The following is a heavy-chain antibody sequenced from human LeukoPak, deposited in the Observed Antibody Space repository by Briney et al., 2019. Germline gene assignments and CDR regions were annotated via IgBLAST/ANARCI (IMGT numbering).Heavy chain of an antibody. J-gene: IGHJ4*02. Sequence: SETVSLTCTFSGGSLSTYYWSWIRQPPGKEPDWVGCIYYTGGTNYNPSLKSRITISLDPSKSQFSLSLSSVTAADTAVYYCGREGIPYSPSPYYFDYWGQGNLVTVSS. V-gene: IGHV4-59*01. CDR3: GREGIPYSPSPYYFDY. CDR2: IYYTGGT. D-gene: IGHD3-9*01. CDR1: GGSLSTYY.